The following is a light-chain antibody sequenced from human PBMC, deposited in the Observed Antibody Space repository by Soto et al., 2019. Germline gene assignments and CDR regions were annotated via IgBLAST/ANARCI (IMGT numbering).Light chain of an antibody. V-gene: IGLV2-14*03. Sequence: QSALTQPASVSGSPGQSITISCSGTSTDIDRYNYVSWYQQYPGKAPKLMIYDVSNRPSGVSNRFSGSKSGNTASLTISGLQAEDEADYYCSSHSSSNTPDVFGTGTKLTVL. J-gene: IGLJ1*01. CDR2: DVS. CDR3: SSHSSSNTPDV. CDR1: STDIDRYNY.